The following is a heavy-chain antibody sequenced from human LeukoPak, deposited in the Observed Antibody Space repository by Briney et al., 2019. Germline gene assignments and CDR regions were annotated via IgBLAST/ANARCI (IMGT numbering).Heavy chain of an antibody. Sequence: GASVKVSCKASGYTFTSYYMHWVRQAPGQGLEWMGWINPNSGGTNYAQKFQGRVTMTRDTSISTAYMELSRLRSDDTAVYYCARVRSSSSKPRDYWGQGTLVTVSS. V-gene: IGHV1-2*02. D-gene: IGHD6-6*01. J-gene: IGHJ4*02. CDR2: INPNSGGT. CDR1: GYTFTSYY. CDR3: ARVRSSSSKPRDY.